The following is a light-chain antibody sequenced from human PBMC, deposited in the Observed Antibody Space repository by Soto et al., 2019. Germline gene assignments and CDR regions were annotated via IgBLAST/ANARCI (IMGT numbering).Light chain of an antibody. J-gene: IGKJ1*01. Sequence: EIVLTQSPGTLSLSPGERATLSCRASQTVGSSYLAWYQQKPGQAPRLLIYGASSRATGIPDRFSGRRFGTDYTPTISRLEPEDLAVYYWQQYGSSPRRTSDQGNKVDIK. CDR2: GAS. V-gene: IGKV3-20*01. CDR1: QTVGSSY. CDR3: QQYGSSPRRT.